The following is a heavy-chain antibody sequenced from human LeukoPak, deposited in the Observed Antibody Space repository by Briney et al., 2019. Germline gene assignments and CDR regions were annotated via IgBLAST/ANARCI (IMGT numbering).Heavy chain of an antibody. J-gene: IGHJ4*02. CDR2: IKQDGSEN. V-gene: IGHV3-7*04. Sequence: PGGSLRLSCAASGFTFSSYLMSWVRQAPGKGLEWVGYIKQDGSENYYVDSVKGRFTISRDNAKNSLYLQMNSLRVEDTAVYYCARGGSLFEYWGQGALVTVSS. CDR3: ARGGSLFEY. CDR1: GFTFSSYL. D-gene: IGHD1-26*01.